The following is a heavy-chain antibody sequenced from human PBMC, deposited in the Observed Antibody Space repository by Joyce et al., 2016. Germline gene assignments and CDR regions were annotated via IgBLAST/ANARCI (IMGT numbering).Heavy chain of an antibody. J-gene: IGHJ4*02. Sequence: QVQLQESGPGLVKPSETLSLTCTVSGDSIGTYYWNWIRQPPGKGLEWIGYLFYTGSTNYNPSLKSRVTMSVDMSKNQFSLNLNSVTAADTAVYYCARVGSSWSFGYWGQGTLVTVSS. CDR2: LFYTGST. CDR3: ARVGSSWSFGY. D-gene: IGHD6-13*01. V-gene: IGHV4-59*01. CDR1: GDSIGTYY.